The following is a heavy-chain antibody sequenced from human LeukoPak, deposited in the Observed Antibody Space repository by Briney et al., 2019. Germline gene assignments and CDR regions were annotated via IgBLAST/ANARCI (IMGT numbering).Heavy chain of an antibody. Sequence: GGSLRLSCAASGFTFSSYAMSWVRQAPGKGLEWVSAISGSGGSTYYADSVKGRFTISRDNSKNTLYLQMNSLRAEDTAVYYCARLSSSTSRSRSAFDIWGQGTMVTVSS. CDR3: ARLSSSTSRSRSAFDI. J-gene: IGHJ3*02. CDR1: GFTFSSYA. CDR2: ISGSGGST. V-gene: IGHV3-23*01. D-gene: IGHD2-2*01.